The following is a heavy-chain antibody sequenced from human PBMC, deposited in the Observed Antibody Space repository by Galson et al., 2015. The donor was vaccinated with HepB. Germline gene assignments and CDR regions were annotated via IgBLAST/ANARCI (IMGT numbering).Heavy chain of an antibody. CDR1: GGSISSGSYY. CDR2: IYTSGST. D-gene: IGHD5-18*01. J-gene: IGHJ4*02. CDR3: ARERSRRGNTAMVFDY. Sequence: TLSLTCTVSGGSISSGSYYWSWIRQPAGKGLEWIGRIYTSGSTNYNPSLKSRVTISVDTSKNQFSLKLSSVTAADTAVYYCARERSRRGNTAMVFDYWGQGTLVTVSS. V-gene: IGHV4-61*02.